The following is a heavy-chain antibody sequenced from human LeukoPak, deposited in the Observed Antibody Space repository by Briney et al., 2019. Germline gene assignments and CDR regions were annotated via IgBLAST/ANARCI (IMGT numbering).Heavy chain of an antibody. CDR1: GGTFSSYA. CDR2: IIPIFGTA. D-gene: IGHD3-22*01. CDR3: ARDGYYDSSGYFGVWDY. V-gene: IGHV1-69*01. Sequence: SVKVSCKASGGTFSSYAISWVRQAPGQGLEWMGGIIPIFGTANYAQKFQGRVTITADESTSTAYMELSSLRSEDTAVYYCARDGYYDSSGYFGVWDYWGQGTLVTVSS. J-gene: IGHJ4*02.